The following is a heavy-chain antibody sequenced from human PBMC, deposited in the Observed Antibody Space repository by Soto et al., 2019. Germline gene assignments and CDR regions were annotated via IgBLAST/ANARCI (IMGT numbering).Heavy chain of an antibody. J-gene: IGHJ4*02. D-gene: IGHD4-17*01. Sequence: SVKVSCKASGYTFTSYDMHWVRQAPGQGLEWMGGIIPIFGTANYAQKFQGRVTITADESTSTAYMELSSLRSEDTAVYYCARVGDVMTTVTHFDYWGQGTLVTVSS. CDR1: GYTFTSYD. CDR3: ARVGDVMTTVTHFDY. V-gene: IGHV1-69*13. CDR2: IIPIFGTA.